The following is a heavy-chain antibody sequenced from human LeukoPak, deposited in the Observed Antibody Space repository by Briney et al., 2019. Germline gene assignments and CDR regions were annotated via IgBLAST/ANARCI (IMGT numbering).Heavy chain of an antibody. D-gene: IGHD3-10*01. CDR1: GGSISSYY. V-gene: IGHV4-59*08. CDR3: GRHLYGSGSSRGFDY. J-gene: IGHJ4*02. CDR2: IYYSGST. Sequence: SETLSLTCTVSGGSISSYYWSWIRQPPGKGLEWIGYIYYSGSTNYNPSLKSRVTIPVVTSKNQFSLKLSSVTAADTAVYYCGRHLYGSGSSRGFDYWGQGTLVTVSS.